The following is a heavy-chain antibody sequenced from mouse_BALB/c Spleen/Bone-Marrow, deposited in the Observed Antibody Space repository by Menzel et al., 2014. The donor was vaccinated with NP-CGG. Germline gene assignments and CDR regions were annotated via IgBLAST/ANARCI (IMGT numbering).Heavy chain of an antibody. CDR1: GFTFTDYY. V-gene: IGHV7-3*02. Sequence: EVKLVESGGGSVQPGGSLILSCAPSGFTFTDYYMSWVRQPPGKALEWLVFIRNKAKGYTTDYSASVKGRFTISRDDSQRILYLQMNTLRAEDSATYYCARDENVGIYWYFDVWGAGTTVIVSS. CDR3: ARDENVGIYWYFDV. J-gene: IGHJ1*01. CDR2: IRNKAKGYTT.